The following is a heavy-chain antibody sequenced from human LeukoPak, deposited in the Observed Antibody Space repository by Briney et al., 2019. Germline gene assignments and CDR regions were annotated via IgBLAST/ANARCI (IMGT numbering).Heavy chain of an antibody. D-gene: IGHD3-3*01. CDR3: ATTMTAPAATGAGVSFWSGYYDYYYYMDV. CDR1: GYTFTSYG. V-gene: IGHV1-18*01. J-gene: IGHJ6*03. CDR2: IGAYNGNT. Sequence: GASVKVSCKASGYTFTSYGISWVRQAPGQGLEWMGWIGAYNGNTNYAQKLQGRVTMTTDTSTDTAYMELSSLRSEDTAVYYCATTMTAPAATGAGVSFWSGYYDYYYYMDVWGKGTTVTVSS.